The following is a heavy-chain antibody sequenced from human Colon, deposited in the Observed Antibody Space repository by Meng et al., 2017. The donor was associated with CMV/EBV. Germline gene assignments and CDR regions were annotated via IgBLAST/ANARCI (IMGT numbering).Heavy chain of an antibody. CDR2: INPNSDDT. D-gene: IGHD1/OR15-1a*01. CDR1: GYRFIGYC. CDR3: ARGDIGTNYYGIDV. V-gene: IGHV1-2*02. J-gene: IGHJ6*02. Sequence: SMKVSCRAAGYRFIGYCVHWVRQAPGQGFEWMGWINPNSDDTNYAQKFQGRVTMTRDTSITTAYMELSRLSSDDTAVYYCARGDIGTNYYGIDVWGQGTTVTVSS.